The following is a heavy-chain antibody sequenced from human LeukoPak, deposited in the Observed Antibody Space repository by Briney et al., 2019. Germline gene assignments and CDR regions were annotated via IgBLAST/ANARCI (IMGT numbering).Heavy chain of an antibody. D-gene: IGHD3-22*01. CDR2: IWYDGSNK. J-gene: IGHJ4*02. CDR3: ASGTVIVVIPH. V-gene: IGHV3-33*01. CDR1: GFTFSSYG. Sequence: GGSLRLSCAASGFTFSSYGMHWVRQAPGKGLEWVAVIWYDGSNKYYADSVKGRFTISRDNSKNTLYLQMNSLRAEDTAVYYCASGTVIVVIPHWGQGTLVTVSS.